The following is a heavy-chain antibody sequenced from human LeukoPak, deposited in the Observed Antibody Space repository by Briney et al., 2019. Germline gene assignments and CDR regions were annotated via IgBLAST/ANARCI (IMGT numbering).Heavy chain of an antibody. J-gene: IGHJ4*02. CDR1: GFAFSSFA. Sequence: GGSLRLSCAASGFAFSSFAMSWVRQAPGKGLDWVSSISGSGGSTYYADSVKGRFTISRESSKNTLYLQMNSLRAEDTAVYYCAKGVGTNKGGYYFDYWGQGTPVTVSS. CDR2: ISGSGGST. D-gene: IGHD1-26*01. V-gene: IGHV3-23*01. CDR3: AKGVGTNKGGYYFDY.